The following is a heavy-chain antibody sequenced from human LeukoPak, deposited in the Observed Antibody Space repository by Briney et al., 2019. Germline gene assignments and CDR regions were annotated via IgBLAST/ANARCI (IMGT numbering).Heavy chain of an antibody. V-gene: IGHV4-59*01. Sequence: SETLSLTCTVSGGSISSYYWSWIRQPPGKGLEWIGYIYYSGSTNYNPSLKSRVTILVDTSKNQFSLKLSSVTAADTAVYYCASSGWYLLTFDYWGQGTLVTVSS. CDR3: ASSGWYLLTFDY. CDR2: IYYSGST. D-gene: IGHD6-19*01. J-gene: IGHJ4*02. CDR1: GGSISSYY.